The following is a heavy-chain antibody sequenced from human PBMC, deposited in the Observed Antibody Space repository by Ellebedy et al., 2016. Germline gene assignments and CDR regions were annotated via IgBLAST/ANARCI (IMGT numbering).Heavy chain of an antibody. Sequence: GGSLRLXXRVSGFTFSAFALSWVRQVPGKGLQWVASISKSGGGKHYGDSVRGRFTISRDDSQKTIHLQLNNLRGDDTAVYYCLRGRSTGDYWGQGTQVIVAS. V-gene: IGHV3-23*01. J-gene: IGHJ4*02. CDR1: GFTFSAFA. D-gene: IGHD4-11*01. CDR3: LRGRSTGDY. CDR2: ISKSGGGK.